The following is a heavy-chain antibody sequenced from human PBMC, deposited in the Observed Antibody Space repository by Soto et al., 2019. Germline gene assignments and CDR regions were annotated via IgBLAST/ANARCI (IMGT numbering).Heavy chain of an antibody. Sequence: SETLSLTCTVSGGYIRSYYWSWIRQPTGEGLEWIGYIYYSGLINYNPSLKSRVTISVDTSKNQFSLKLSSVTAADTAVYYCARDPGGFWSGYYIYNWFDPWGQGTLVTVSS. CDR2: IYYSGLI. CDR3: ARDPGGFWSGYYIYNWFDP. D-gene: IGHD3-3*01. CDR1: GGYIRSYY. J-gene: IGHJ5*02. V-gene: IGHV4-59*01.